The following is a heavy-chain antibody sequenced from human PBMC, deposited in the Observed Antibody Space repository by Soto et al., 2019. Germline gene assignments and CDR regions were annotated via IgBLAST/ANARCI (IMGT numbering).Heavy chain of an antibody. CDR1: GYTLTELS. Sequence: ASVKVSCKVSGYTLTELSMHWVRQAPGKGLEWMGGFDPEDGETIYAQKFQGRVTMTTDTSTSIAYMELRSLRSDDTAVYYCARDVVAVRPGWFGPWGQGTLVTVSS. V-gene: IGHV1-24*01. D-gene: IGHD6-6*01. CDR2: FDPEDGET. J-gene: IGHJ5*02. CDR3: ARDVVAVRPGWFGP.